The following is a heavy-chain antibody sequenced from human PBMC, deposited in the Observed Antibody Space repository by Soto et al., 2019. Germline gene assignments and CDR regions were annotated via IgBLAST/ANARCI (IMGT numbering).Heavy chain of an antibody. CDR3: ARLKGLATISYYFDF. CDR1: GGSFSGYD. Sequence: SETLCLTCAVYGGSFSGYDGSWIRQPPGKGLEWIGEINFRDSTNYNPSLQSRVTISLDKSKSQFSLKLNSVTAADSAVYFCARLKGLATISYYFDFWGQGALVTVSS. V-gene: IGHV4-34*01. CDR2: INFRDST. J-gene: IGHJ4*02. D-gene: IGHD3-9*01.